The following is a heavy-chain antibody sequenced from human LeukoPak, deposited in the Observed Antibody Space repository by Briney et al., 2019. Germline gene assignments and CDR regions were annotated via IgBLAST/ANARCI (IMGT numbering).Heavy chain of an antibody. CDR3: ARDLLPGYYYYYMDV. CDR1: GYTFTGYY. V-gene: IGHV1-2*02. D-gene: IGHD2-2*01. CDR2: INPNSGGT. Sequence: ASVKVSCKASGYTFTGYYMHWVRQAPGQGLEWMGWINPNSGGTNYAQKFQGRVTMTRDTSISTAYMELSRLRSDDTAVYYCARDLLPGYYYYYMDVWGKGTTVTVSS. J-gene: IGHJ6*03.